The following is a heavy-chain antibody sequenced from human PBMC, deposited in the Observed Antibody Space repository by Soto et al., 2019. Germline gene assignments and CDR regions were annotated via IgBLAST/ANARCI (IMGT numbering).Heavy chain of an antibody. CDR2: IYSGGST. J-gene: IGHJ4*02. CDR3: ASGQYYYGSGSSPGTDY. D-gene: IGHD3-10*01. CDR1: GFTVSSNY. Sequence: EVQLVESGGGLVQPGGSLRLSCAASGFTVSSNYMSWVRQAPGKGLEWVSVIYSGGSTYYADSVKGRFTISRDNSKNTLYLQMNSLRAEDTAVYYCASGQYYYGSGSSPGTDYWGQGTLVTVSS. V-gene: IGHV3-66*01.